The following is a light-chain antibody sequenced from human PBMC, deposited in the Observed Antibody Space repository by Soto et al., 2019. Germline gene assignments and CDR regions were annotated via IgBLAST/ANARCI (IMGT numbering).Light chain of an antibody. J-gene: IGLJ2*01. V-gene: IGLV2-14*03. CDR3: CSYARSSTHVV. Sequence: QSALTQPASVSGSPGQSITISCTGTSSDVGGYNYVSWYQQHPGKAPKLMIYDVSNRPSGVSSRFSGSKSGNTASLTISGXXXXXXADYYCCSYARSSTHVVFGGGTKLTVL. CDR2: DVS. CDR1: SSDVGGYNY.